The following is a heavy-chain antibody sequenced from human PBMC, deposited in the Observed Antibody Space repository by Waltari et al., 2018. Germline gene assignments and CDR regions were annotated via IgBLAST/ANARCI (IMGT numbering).Heavy chain of an antibody. CDR2: IHHSGTT. D-gene: IGHD3-3*01. CDR1: GASIRSGGYY. J-gene: IGHJ6*02. V-gene: IGHV4-31*03. Sequence: QVQLQESGPGLVKPSQTLSLTCTVSGASIRSGGYYWTWIRQHPGKALEWVGFIHHSGTTSYNPSLKNRVTIESDTSKNEFSLRLTSMTAADTAVYYCARGILGATANSYYHHGMDVWGQGTAVTVSS. CDR3: ARGILGATANSYYHHGMDV.